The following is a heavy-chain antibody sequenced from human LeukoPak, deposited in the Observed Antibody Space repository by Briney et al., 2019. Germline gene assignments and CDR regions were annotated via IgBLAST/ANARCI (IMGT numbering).Heavy chain of an antibody. CDR2: ISAYNGNT. Sequence: GASVKVSCKASGYTFTSYGISWVRQAPGQGLEWMGWISAYNGNTNYAQKLQGRVTMTTDTSTSTAYMELRSLRSDDTAVYYCARDSIWRVTGPIDYWGQGTLVTVSS. CDR3: ARDSIWRVTGPIDY. V-gene: IGHV1-18*01. D-gene: IGHD1-14*01. J-gene: IGHJ4*02. CDR1: GYTFTSYG.